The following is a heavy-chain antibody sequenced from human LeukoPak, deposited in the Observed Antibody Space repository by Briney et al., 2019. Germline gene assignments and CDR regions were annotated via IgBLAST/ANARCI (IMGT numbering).Heavy chain of an antibody. V-gene: IGHV5-51*01. D-gene: IGHD4-17*01. CDR1: GYSFTSYW. Sequence: GESLKISCKGSGYSFTSYWIGWVSQMPGKGLEWMGIIYPGDSDTRYSPSFQGQVTISADKSISTAYLQWSSLKASDTAMYYCASRGGDYGDYGDAFDIWGQGTMVTVSS. CDR2: IYPGDSDT. J-gene: IGHJ3*02. CDR3: ASRGGDYGDYGDAFDI.